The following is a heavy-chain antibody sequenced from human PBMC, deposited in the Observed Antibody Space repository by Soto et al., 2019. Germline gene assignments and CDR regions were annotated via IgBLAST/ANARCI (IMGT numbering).Heavy chain of an antibody. CDR2: IYHSGST. CDR3: ARVAVAGTRVDY. J-gene: IGHJ4*02. D-gene: IGHD6-19*01. CDR1: GGSISSSNW. Sequence: QVQLQESGPGLVKPSGTLSLTCAVSGGSISSSNWWSWVRQPPGKGLEWIGEIYHSGSTNYNPSLQSRVTISVDKSQNQCSLKLSSVTAADTAVDYCARVAVAGTRVDYWGQGTMVTVSS. V-gene: IGHV4-4*02.